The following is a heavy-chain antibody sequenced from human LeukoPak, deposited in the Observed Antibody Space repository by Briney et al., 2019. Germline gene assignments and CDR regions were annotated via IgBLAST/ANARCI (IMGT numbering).Heavy chain of an antibody. D-gene: IGHD1-14*01. J-gene: IGHJ5*02. CDR1: GYTFTSYG. V-gene: IGHV1-18*01. CDR2: ISAYNGNT. Sequence: ASVKVSCKASGYTFTSYGISWVRQAPGQGLEWMGWISAYNGNTNYAQKLQGRVTMTTDTTTSTAYMELRSLRSDDTAVYYCARSANRENWFDPWGQGTLVTVSS. CDR3: ARSANRENWFDP.